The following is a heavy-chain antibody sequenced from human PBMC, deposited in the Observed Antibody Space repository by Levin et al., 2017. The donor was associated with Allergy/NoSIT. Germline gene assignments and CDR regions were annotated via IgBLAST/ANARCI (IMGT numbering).Heavy chain of an antibody. J-gene: IGHJ4*02. CDR3: ARDLILTLDIVVVPAANHFDY. CDR2: INPNSGGT. Sequence: ASVKVSCKASGYTFTGYYMHWVRQAPGQGLEWMGWINPNSGGTNYAQKFQGRVTMTRDTSISTAYMELSRLRSDDTAVYYCARDLILTLDIVVVPAANHFDYWGQGTLVTVSS. D-gene: IGHD2-2*03. V-gene: IGHV1-2*02. CDR1: GYTFTGYY.